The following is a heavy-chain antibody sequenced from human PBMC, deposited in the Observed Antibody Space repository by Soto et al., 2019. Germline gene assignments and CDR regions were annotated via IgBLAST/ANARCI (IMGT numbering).Heavy chain of an antibody. Sequence: QVQLQESGPGLVKPSQTLSLTCTVSGASISSGGYYWSWIRQHPGKGLEWIGFIYYSGSTYYNPSLKSRLGMSVDTSKNQFSLKVTSVTAADTAVYYCARGVVASTYITHNWFDPWGQGTLVTVSS. CDR1: GASISSGGYY. V-gene: IGHV4-31*03. J-gene: IGHJ5*02. D-gene: IGHD2-15*01. CDR2: IYYSGST. CDR3: ARGVVASTYITHNWFDP.